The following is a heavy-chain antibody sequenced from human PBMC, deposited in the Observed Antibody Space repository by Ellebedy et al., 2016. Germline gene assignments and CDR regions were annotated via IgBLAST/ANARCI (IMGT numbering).Heavy chain of an antibody. D-gene: IGHD2-21*02. CDR3: AKSRHSAAYCGGACYYDDAFDM. Sequence: GGSLRLXXAASGLTFRNYGMSWVRQAPGQGLEWVSGISGSGVTTFYADSVKGRFTISRDDLKNSLYLQMSSVRAEDTAVYFCAKSRHSAAYCGGACYYDDAFDMWGQGTMVTVSS. CDR1: GLTFRNYG. J-gene: IGHJ3*02. CDR2: ISGSGVTT. V-gene: IGHV3-23*01.